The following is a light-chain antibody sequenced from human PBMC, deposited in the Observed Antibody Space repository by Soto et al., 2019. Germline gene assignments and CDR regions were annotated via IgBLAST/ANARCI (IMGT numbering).Light chain of an antibody. J-gene: IGLJ1*01. CDR1: SSDVGGYNY. CDR2: DVS. Sequence: QSALTQPASVSGSPGQSITISCTATSSDVGGYNYVSWYQQHPGKAPKFMIYDVSNRPSGVSNRFSGSKSGNTASLTISGLQAEDEADYYCSSYTTSNTRQIVFGTGTKLTV. V-gene: IGLV2-14*01. CDR3: SSYTTSNTRQIV.